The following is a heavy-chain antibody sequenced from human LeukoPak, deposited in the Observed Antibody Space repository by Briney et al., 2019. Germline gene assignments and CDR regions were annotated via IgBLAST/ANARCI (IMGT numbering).Heavy chain of an antibody. CDR3: ERARCSSTSCPFNYYYMDV. J-gene: IGHJ6*03. D-gene: IGHD2-2*01. V-gene: IGHV1-69*05. Sequence: GASVKLSCKASGGTFSSYAISWVRQAPGQGLEWMGRIIPIFGTANYAQKFQGRVTITTDESTSTAYMELSSLRAEDTAVYYCERARCSSTSCPFNYYYMDVWGKGTTVTVSS. CDR1: GGTFSSYA. CDR2: IIPIFGTA.